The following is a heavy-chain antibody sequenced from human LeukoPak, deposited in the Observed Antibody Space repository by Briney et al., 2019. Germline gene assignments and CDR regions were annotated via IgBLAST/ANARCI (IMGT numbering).Heavy chain of an antibody. CDR1: GFAFQAFD. V-gene: IGHV3-43*02. CDR2: INSVGTKT. J-gene: IGHJ6*02. Sequence: GGSLRLSCAASGFAFQAFDMHWVRQAPGKGLEWVSLINSVGTKTYHADSVRGRFTVSRDNSKNSLYLQMNSLRTEDTALYYCATWAFYHGLDVWGQGSTVTISS. CDR3: ATWAFYHGLDV. D-gene: IGHD1-26*01.